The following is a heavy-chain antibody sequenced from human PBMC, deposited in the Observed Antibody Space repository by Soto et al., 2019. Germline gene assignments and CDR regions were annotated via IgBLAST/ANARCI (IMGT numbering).Heavy chain of an antibody. CDR1: GGSFSGYY. J-gene: IGHJ4*02. CDR2: INHSGST. V-gene: IGHV4-34*01. D-gene: IGHD2-21*01. CDR3: TRAYSAVGAD. Sequence: SETLSLTCAVFGGSFSGYYWSWIRQPPGKGLEWIGEINHSGSTNYNPSLKSRVTISVDTSKNQFSLKVSSVIAADTAVYYCTRAYSAVGADWSQGTLVTVSS.